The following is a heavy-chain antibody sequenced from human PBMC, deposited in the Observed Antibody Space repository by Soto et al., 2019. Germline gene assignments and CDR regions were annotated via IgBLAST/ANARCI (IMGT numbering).Heavy chain of an antibody. V-gene: IGHV3-30*18. CDR2: ISYDGSNK. J-gene: IGHJ3*02. D-gene: IGHD3-16*01. Sequence: QVQLVESGGGVVQPGRSLRLSCAASGFTFSSYGMHWVRQAPGKGLEWVAVISYDGSNKYYADSVKGRFTISRDNSKNTLYLQMNSLRAEDTAVYYCAKSGSTYGGAFDIWGQGTMVTVSS. CDR3: AKSGSTYGGAFDI. CDR1: GFTFSSYG.